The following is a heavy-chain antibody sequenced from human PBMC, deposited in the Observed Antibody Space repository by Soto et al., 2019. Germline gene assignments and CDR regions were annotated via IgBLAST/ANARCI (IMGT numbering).Heavy chain of an antibody. CDR2: IKSKTDGGTT. D-gene: IGHD2-2*01. J-gene: IGHJ6*02. Sequence: PGGSLRLSCAASGFTFSNAWMSWVRQAPGKGLEWVGRIKSKTDGGTTDYAAPVKGRFTISRDDSKNTLYLQMSSLKTEDTAVYYCTTDARVPAALYYYYYGMDVWGQGTTVTVSS. V-gene: IGHV3-15*01. CDR1: GFTFSNAW. CDR3: TTDARVPAALYYYYYGMDV.